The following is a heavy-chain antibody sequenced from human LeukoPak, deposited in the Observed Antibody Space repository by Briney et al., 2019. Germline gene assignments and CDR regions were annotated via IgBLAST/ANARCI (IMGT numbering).Heavy chain of an antibody. CDR1: GFTLSNHW. V-gene: IGHV3-7*01. CDR2: IKKDGSKI. D-gene: IGHD6-13*01. J-gene: IGHJ4*02. Sequence: GGSLRLSCAASGFTLSNHWMTWVRQAPGKGLEWVANIKKDGSKIYYADSVRGRFTISRDNAGNSLYLQMTSLRAEDTAVYYCARDGTSFDYWGQGTLVTVSS. CDR3: ARDGTSFDY.